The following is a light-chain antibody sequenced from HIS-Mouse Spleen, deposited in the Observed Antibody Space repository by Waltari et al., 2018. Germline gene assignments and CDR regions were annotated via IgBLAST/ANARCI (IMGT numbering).Light chain of an antibody. J-gene: IGLJ2*01. Sequence: QSALPQPAPVSGSPGQSITISSPGTTMAVGSYNIFSWYQQHPGKAPKLMIYEGSKRPSGVSNRFSGSKSGNTASLTISGLQAEDEADYYCCSYAGSSSVVFGGGTKLTVL. V-gene: IGLV2-23*01. CDR3: CSYAGSSSVV. CDR1: TMAVGSYNI. CDR2: EGS.